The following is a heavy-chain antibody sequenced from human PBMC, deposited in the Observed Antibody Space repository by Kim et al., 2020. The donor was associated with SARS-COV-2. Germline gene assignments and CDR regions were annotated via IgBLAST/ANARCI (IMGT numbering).Heavy chain of an antibody. CDR3: TRPNVAVAVPGYYLDY. V-gene: IGHV3-73*01. J-gene: IGHJ4*02. D-gene: IGHD6-19*01. Sequence: VKGRFTHSTDDSKNPAYLQMNSLKTEDTAVYYCTRPNVAVAVPGYYLDYWGQGTLVTVSS.